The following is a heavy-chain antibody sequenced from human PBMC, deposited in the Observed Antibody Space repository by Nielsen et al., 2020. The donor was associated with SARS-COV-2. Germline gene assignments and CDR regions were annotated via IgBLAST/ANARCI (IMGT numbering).Heavy chain of an antibody. Sequence: VRQMPGKGLEWMGRIDPSDSYTNYSPSFQGHVTISADMSITTAYLQWSSLKASDTAIYYCARLRGYFHYDLGVWGQGTTVTVSS. CDR3: ARLRGYFHYDLGV. V-gene: IGHV5-10-1*01. J-gene: IGHJ6*02. CDR2: IDPSDSYT.